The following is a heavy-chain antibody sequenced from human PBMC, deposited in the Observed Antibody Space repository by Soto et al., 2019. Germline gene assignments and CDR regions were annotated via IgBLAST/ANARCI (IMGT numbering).Heavy chain of an antibody. D-gene: IGHD3-22*01. CDR1: GFTLSSYA. CDR3: ARARSHDNRGPFYDV. V-gene: IGHV3-64*01. J-gene: IGHJ6*02. Sequence: PGGSLRLSCAASGFTLSSYAMHWVRQAPGKGLEFVSAMSTDGANTYYGNSVKGRFTISRDNSKNTLYLQMGSLRADDMAVYYCARARSHDNRGPFYDVWGQGTTVTVSS. CDR2: MSTDGANT.